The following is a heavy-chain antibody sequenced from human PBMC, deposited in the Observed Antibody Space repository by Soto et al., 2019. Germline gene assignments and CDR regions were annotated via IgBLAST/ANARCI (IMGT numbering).Heavy chain of an antibody. Sequence: ASVKVSCKTSGYTFTRYGISWLRLAPGHGLEWMGWISAYNGNTNYAQKLQGRVTMTTDTSTSTAYMELRSLRSDDTAVYYCARDRTMIDRPPGYWGQGTLVTVSS. J-gene: IGHJ4*02. CDR2: ISAYNGNT. D-gene: IGHD3-22*01. V-gene: IGHV1-18*01. CDR1: GYTFTRYG. CDR3: ARDRTMIDRPPGY.